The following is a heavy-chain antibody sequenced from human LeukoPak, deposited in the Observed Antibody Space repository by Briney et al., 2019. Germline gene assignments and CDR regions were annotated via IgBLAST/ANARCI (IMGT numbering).Heavy chain of an antibody. V-gene: IGHV3-7*01. CDR1: GFTFSTYR. Sequence: PGGSLRLSCAASGFTFSTYRMSWVRQAPGKGLEWVANIKQDGSEKHYVDSVKGRFTISRDNAKNSLYLQMNSLRAEDTALYYCASSRYDSSGYYGIIGYWGQGTLVTVSS. CDR3: ASSRYDSSGYYGIIGY. J-gene: IGHJ4*02. CDR2: IKQDGSEK. D-gene: IGHD3-22*01.